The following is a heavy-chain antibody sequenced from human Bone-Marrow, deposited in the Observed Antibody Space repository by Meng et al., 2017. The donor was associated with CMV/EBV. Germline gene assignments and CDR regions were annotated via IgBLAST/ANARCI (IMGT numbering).Heavy chain of an antibody. J-gene: IGHJ6*02. V-gene: IGHV4-30-4*08. CDR2: IYYSGST. CDR1: GGSISSYY. CDR3: AREPSSYYYYGMDV. Sequence: LRLSCTVSGGSISSYYWSWIRQPPGKGLEWIGYIYYSGSTYYNPSLKSRVTISVDTSKDQFSLKLSSVTAADTAVYYCAREPSSYYYYGMDVWGQGTTVTVSS.